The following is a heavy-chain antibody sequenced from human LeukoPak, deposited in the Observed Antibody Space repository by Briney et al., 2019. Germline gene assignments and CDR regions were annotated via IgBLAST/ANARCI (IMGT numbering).Heavy chain of an antibody. Sequence: GASVKISCKASGYTFTDYYMHWVQQAPGKGLEWMGRVGPEDGETIYAEKFQGRVTITADTSTDTAYMELSSLRSEDTAVYYCATGGGVPQQYMDVWGKGTTVTVSS. V-gene: IGHV1-69-2*01. CDR3: ATGGGVPQQYMDV. D-gene: IGHD3-10*01. CDR2: VGPEDGET. CDR1: GYTFTDYY. J-gene: IGHJ6*03.